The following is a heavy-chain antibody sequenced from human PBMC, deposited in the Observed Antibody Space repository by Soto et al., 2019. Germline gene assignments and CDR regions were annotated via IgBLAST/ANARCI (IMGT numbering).Heavy chain of an antibody. CDR1: GYTFTEND. CDR2: MNPNSGNT. J-gene: IGHJ4*02. D-gene: IGHD5-12*01. V-gene: IGHV1-8*01. CDR3: ARDLRGYSRYDYLDY. Sequence: ASVKVSCKASGYTFTENDINWVRQATGQGLEWMGWMNPNSGNTGYAQKFQGRVTMTRDNSITMAYMELSSLRSEDTAVYYCARDLRGYSRYDYLDYWGQGIPVTVSS.